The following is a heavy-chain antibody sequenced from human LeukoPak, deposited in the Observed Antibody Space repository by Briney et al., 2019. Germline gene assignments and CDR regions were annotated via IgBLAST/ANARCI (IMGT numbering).Heavy chain of an antibody. Sequence: ASVKVSCKASGGTFTTYDITWVRQAPGQGLEWMGGITPIFGTADNAQKFQGRLTITADESTSTAYMELSSLRAEDTAVYYCARDLLGSATSYSSGAWDYWGQGTLVTVSS. CDR2: ITPIFGTA. CDR1: GGTFTTYD. D-gene: IGHD3-9*01. J-gene: IGHJ4*02. V-gene: IGHV1-69*01. CDR3: ARDLLGSATSYSSGAWDY.